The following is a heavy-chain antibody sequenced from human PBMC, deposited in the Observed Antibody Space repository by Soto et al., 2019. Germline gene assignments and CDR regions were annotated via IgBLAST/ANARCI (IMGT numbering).Heavy chain of an antibody. CDR2: ISSSSSYI. D-gene: IGHD5-18*01. J-gene: IGHJ4*01. Sequence: EVQLVESGGGLVKPGGSLRLSCAASGFTFSSYSMNWVRQAPGKGLEWVSSISSSSSYIYYADSVKGRFTISGDNAKNSLYTQMNSLRAEDTAVYYCARDQPGYSYGYGLGYWGQGTLVTVSS. CDR1: GFTFSSYS. CDR3: ARDQPGYSYGYGLGY. V-gene: IGHV3-21*01.